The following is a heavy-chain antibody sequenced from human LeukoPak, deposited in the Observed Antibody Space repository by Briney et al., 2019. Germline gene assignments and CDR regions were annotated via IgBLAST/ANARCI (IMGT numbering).Heavy chain of an antibody. J-gene: IGHJ4*02. Sequence: PGGSLRLSCAASGFTFSSYAMNWVRQAPGKGLEWVSGISGSGGSTHYADSVKGRFTISRDNSKNTLYLQVNSLRAEDTAVYYCARPYSSGWYGDFDYWGQGTLVTVSS. D-gene: IGHD6-19*01. CDR1: GFTFSSYA. CDR3: ARPYSSGWYGDFDY. V-gene: IGHV3-23*01. CDR2: ISGSGGST.